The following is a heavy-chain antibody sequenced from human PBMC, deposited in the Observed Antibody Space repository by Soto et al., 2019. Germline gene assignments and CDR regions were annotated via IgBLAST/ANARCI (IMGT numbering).Heavy chain of an antibody. D-gene: IGHD1-20*01. CDR1: GFTFSSYA. CDR2: ISGSGGNT. V-gene: IGHV3-23*01. Sequence: GGSLRLSCAASGFTFSSYAMSWVRQAPGKGLEWVSAISGSGGNTYYADSVKGRFTISRDNSKNTLYLQMNSLRAEDTAVYYCAEIPYNWNYFGYWGQGTLVTVSS. CDR3: AEIPYNWNYFGY. J-gene: IGHJ4*02.